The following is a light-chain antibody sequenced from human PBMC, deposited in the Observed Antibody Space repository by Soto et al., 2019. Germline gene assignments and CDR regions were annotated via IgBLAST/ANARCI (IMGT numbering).Light chain of an antibody. CDR1: QSLSSSQ. Sequence: TQSPGTVSLSPGERATLSCRASQSLSSSQLAWYQQKPGQAPRLLIHDASSRATGISDRFTGSGSGTDFTLTITTLEPEDFAVYYCQQYGSSPRTFGLRTKVAIK. CDR3: QQYGSSPRT. V-gene: IGKV3-20*01. J-gene: IGKJ1*01. CDR2: DAS.